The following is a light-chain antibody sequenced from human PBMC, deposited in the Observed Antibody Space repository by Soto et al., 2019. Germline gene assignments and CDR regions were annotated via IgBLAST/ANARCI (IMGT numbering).Light chain of an antibody. J-gene: IGKJ2*01. CDR3: RQYCSSPSYT. Sequence: EIVLTQSPGTLSLSPGERATLSCRASQSVSSSSYLAWYQQKPGQAPRLLIYGASSRATGIPDRFSGSGSATDFTLTISRLEPEDFAVYYCRQYCSSPSYTFSQGTKLEIK. CDR2: GAS. CDR1: QSVSSSSY. V-gene: IGKV3-20*01.